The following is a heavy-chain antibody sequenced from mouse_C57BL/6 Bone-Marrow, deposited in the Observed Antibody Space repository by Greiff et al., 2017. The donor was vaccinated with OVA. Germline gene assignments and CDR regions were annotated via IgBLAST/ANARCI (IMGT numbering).Heavy chain of an antibody. CDR1: GFTFSDYY. CDR2: ISNGGGST. V-gene: IGHV5-12*01. CDR3: ARQGDYDGSWFAY. D-gene: IGHD2-4*01. Sequence: EVKLMESGGGLVQPGGSLKLSCAASGFTFSDYYMYWVRQTPEKRLEWVAYISNGGGSTYYPDTVKGRFTISRDNAKNTLYLQMSRLKSEDTAMYYCARQGDYDGSWFAYWGQGTLVTVSA. J-gene: IGHJ3*01.